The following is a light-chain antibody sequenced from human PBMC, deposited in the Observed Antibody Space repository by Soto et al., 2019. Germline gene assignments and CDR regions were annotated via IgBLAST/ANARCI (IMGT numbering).Light chain of an antibody. V-gene: IGKV3-11*01. J-gene: IGKJ4*01. Sequence: EIVLTQSPATLSLSPGERATLSCRASQSVSSYLAWYQQKPGQAPRLLIYDASNRATGIPARFSGSGSGTDFTLTISSLEPEDFAVYYCQQRSNWPRPLIFGGGTKVEIK. CDR1: QSVSSY. CDR2: DAS. CDR3: QQRSNWPRPLI.